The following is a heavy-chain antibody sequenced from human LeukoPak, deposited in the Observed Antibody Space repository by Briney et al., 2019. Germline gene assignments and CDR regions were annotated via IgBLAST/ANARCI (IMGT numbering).Heavy chain of an antibody. J-gene: IGHJ4*02. V-gene: IGHV4-39*02. CDR2: VYYSGTT. D-gene: IGHD2-21*01. CDR3: ARRIPGFSFDS. Sequence: SETLSLTCTVSGGSISSSSYFWGWIRQAPGKGLEWIGNVYYSGTTYYNPSLQSRFTMSVDTSKNHFSLRLSSATAADTAVYFCARRIPGFSFDSWGQGALVTVSS. CDR1: GGSISSSSYF.